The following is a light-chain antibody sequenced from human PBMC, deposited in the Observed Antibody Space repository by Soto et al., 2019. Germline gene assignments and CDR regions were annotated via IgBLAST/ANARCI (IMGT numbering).Light chain of an antibody. J-gene: IGKJ5*01. Sequence: DIQMTQSPSSLSASVGDRFTIACRPSQSISSYLNWYQQKPGKAPKLLIYAASSLQSGVPSRFSGSGSGTDFTLTISSLQPEDFATYYCQQSYSTPLITFGQGTRLEI. CDR3: QQSYSTPLIT. V-gene: IGKV1-39*01. CDR1: QSISSY. CDR2: AAS.